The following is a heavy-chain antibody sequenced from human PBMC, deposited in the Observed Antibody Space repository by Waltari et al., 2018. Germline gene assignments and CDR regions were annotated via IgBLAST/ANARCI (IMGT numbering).Heavy chain of an antibody. CDR3: ATSARPWELAAFDI. V-gene: IGHV1-24*01. CDR1: GYPPTELS. CDR2: FDPEDGET. J-gene: IGHJ3*02. Sequence: QVQLVQSGAEVKKPGASVTVSCKVSGYPPTELSRHRVRQARGKGLEWMGGFDPEDGETIYAQKFQGRVTMTEDTSTDTAYMELSSLRSEDTAVYYCATSARPWELAAFDIWGQGTMVTVSS. D-gene: IGHD1-26*01.